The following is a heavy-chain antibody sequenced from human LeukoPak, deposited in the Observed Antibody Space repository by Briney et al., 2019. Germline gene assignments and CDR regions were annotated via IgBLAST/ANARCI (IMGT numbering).Heavy chain of an antibody. CDR3: ARGGYGGVFDY. CDR2: ISWDGGTT. Sequence: PGGSLRLSCAASGFDFDDYMMHWVRQVPGKGLERVSLISWDGGTTNYADSVKGRFTISRDNSKNSLYFLMNDLTAEDTAFYYCARGGYGGVFDYWGQGTLVTVSS. J-gene: IGHJ4*02. V-gene: IGHV3-43D*04. CDR1: GFDFDDYM. D-gene: IGHD4-23*01.